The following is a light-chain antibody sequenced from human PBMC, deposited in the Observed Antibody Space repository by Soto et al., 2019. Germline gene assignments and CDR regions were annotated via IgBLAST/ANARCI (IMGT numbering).Light chain of an antibody. CDR3: QQFYSSPLT. J-gene: IGKJ4*01. CDR2: WAS. V-gene: IGKV4-1*01. CDR1: QSLFFSSNKKNY. Sequence: DIVMRQSPASLAVSLGERATINCKSSQSLFFSSNKKNYLAWYKQRPGQPPKLFIYWASSRESGVPDRFTGSGSGTDFTLSISSLQAEDVAVYYCQQFYSSPLTFGGGTKVDI.